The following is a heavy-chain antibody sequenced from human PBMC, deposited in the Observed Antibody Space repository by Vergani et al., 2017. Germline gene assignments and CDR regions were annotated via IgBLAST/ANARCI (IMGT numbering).Heavy chain of an antibody. V-gene: IGHV3-21*02. Sequence: EVQVVQSGGGLVKPGGSLRLSCETSGFIFSDYNLNWVRQAPGKGLEWVSSISGNNDDVYYADSVKGRFTISRDNAKNSLYLDMSSLRAEDTAVYYCAREEDGYKPSFGYWGQGTLVTVSS. D-gene: IGHD5-24*01. J-gene: IGHJ4*02. CDR3: AREEDGYKPSFGY. CDR1: GFIFSDYN. CDR2: ISGNNDDV.